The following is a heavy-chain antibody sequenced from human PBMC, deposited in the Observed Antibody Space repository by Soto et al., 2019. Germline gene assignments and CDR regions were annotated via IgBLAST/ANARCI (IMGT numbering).Heavy chain of an antibody. CDR3: ARGSHYYDSSGYYFISSFGAFDI. J-gene: IGHJ3*02. V-gene: IGHV1-69*13. D-gene: IGHD3-22*01. CDR1: GGTFSSYA. CDR2: IIPIFGTA. Sequence: SVKVSCKASGGTFSSYAISWVRQAPGQGLEWMGGIIPIFGTANYAQKFQGRVTITADESTSTAYMELSSLRSEDTAVYYCARGSHYYDSSGYYFISSFGAFDIWGQGTMVTVSS.